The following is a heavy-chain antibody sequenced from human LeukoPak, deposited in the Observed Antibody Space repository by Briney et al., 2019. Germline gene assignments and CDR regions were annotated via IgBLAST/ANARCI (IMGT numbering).Heavy chain of an antibody. CDR1: GYTFTSYA. V-gene: IGHV7-4-1*02. CDR2: INTDTGNP. J-gene: IGHJ4*02. Sequence: GASVKVSCKASGYTFTSYAMNWVRQAPGQGLECMGWINTDTGNPTYAQGFTGRFVFSLDTSVSTAYLQISSLKAEDTAVYYCATYYYDSSGYRNLDYWGQGTLVTVSS. CDR3: ATYYYDSSGYRNLDY. D-gene: IGHD3-22*01.